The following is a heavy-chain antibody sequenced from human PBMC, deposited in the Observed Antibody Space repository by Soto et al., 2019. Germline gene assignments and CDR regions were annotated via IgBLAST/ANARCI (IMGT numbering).Heavy chain of an antibody. CDR2: IYYSGST. V-gene: IGHV4-59*01. CDR3: ARATRVRLPENWFDP. Sequence: SETLSLTCTVSGGSISSYYWSWIRQPPGKGLEWIGYIYYSGSTNYNPSLKSRVTISVDTSKNQFSLKLSSVTAADTAVYYCARATRVRLPENWFDPWGQGTLVTVSS. CDR1: GGSISSYY. J-gene: IGHJ5*02. D-gene: IGHD6-25*01.